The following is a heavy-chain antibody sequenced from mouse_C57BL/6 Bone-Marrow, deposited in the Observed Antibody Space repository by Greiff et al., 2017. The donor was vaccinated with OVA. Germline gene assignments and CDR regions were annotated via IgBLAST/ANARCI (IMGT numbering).Heavy chain of an antibody. D-gene: IGHD2-5*01. Sequence: QVQLQQPGAELVKPGASVKMSCKASGYTFTSYWITWVKQRPGQGLEWIGDIYPGSGSTNYNEKFKSKATLPVDTSSSTAYMQLSSLTSEDSAVYYCARSGSNSYYDAMDYWGQGTSVTVSS. J-gene: IGHJ4*01. CDR1: GYTFTSYW. CDR2: IYPGSGST. V-gene: IGHV1-55*01. CDR3: ARSGSNSYYDAMDY.